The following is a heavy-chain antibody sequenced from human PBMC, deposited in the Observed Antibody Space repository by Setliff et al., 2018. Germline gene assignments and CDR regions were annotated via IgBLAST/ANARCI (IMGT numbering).Heavy chain of an antibody. Sequence: PSETLSLTCAVSGDSISNDYWWSWVRQPPERELEWIGEINQSGTTNYNPPLRGRATISVDNSKNQFSLNLNSVTVADTAVYFCARGVRTGHLDFWGQGSQVTVSS. CDR1: GDSISNDYW. CDR3: ARGVRTGHLDF. CDR2: INQSGTT. D-gene: IGHD1-1*01. V-gene: IGHV4-4*02. J-gene: IGHJ4*02.